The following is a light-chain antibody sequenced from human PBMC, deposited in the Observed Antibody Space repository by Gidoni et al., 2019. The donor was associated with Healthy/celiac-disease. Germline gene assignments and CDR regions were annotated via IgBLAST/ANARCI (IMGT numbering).Light chain of an antibody. CDR2: KAS. CDR1: QSISSW. CDR3: KQYNSYSKT. Sequence: DFQMTHSPSTLSASVGDRVTITCRAIQSISSWLAWYQQKPGKAPKLLIYKASSLESGVPSRFSGSGSGTEFTLNISRLQPDDFATYYCKQYNSYSKTFGQXTKVEIK. V-gene: IGKV1-5*03. J-gene: IGKJ1*01.